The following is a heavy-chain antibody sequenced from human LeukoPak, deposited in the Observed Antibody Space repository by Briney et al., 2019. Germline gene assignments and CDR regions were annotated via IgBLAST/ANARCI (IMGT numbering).Heavy chain of an antibody. J-gene: IGHJ4*02. V-gene: IGHV3-15*01. CDR3: TGYSPYEYDSSGHYFPYY. CDR1: GLSFNNAY. CDR2: IKSKYDDETT. D-gene: IGHD3-22*01. Sequence: GGSLRLSCVASGLSFNNAYMSWVRQAPGKGLEWVGRIKSKYDDETTDYGAPVKGRFSISREDSKNTVYLQLSSVKSEDTAVYYCTGYSPYEYDSSGHYFPYYWGQGTLVTVSS.